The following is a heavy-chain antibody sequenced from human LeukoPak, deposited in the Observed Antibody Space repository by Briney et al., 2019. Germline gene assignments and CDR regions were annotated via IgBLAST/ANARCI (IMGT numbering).Heavy chain of an antibody. CDR1: GLTLSPYA. CDR2: ISHDGKNK. V-gene: IGHV3-30*04. J-gene: IGHJ3*02. Sequence: GGSLRLSCAASGLTLSPYAMHWVRQAPGKGLEWVAVISHDGKNKYYADFVKGRFIISRDNSKNTLFLQLTGLRAEDTAVYYCSRDYCTGGGCNNANDIWGQGTMVTVSS. CDR3: SRDYCTGGGCNNANDI. D-gene: IGHD2-8*02.